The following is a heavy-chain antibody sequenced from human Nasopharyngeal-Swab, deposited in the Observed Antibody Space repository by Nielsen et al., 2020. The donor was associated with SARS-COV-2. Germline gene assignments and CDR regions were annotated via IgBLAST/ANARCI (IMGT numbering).Heavy chain of an antibody. D-gene: IGHD3-10*01. J-gene: IGHJ3*02. CDR3: ARQYQNYFGSGDYHGAFDI. CDR2: VGPSDSYT. Sequence: GGSLRLSCEGSGYSFSNYWISWVRQVPGKGLEWMGKVGPSDSYTDYSPSLRGHVTISVDRSISTAYLQWSSLKASDTAMYYCARQYQNYFGSGDYHGAFDIWGQGTMVTVSS. V-gene: IGHV5-10-1*01. CDR1: GYSFSNYW.